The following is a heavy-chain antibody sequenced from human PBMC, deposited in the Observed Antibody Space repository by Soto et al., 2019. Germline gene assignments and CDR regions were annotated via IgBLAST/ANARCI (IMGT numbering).Heavy chain of an antibody. J-gene: IGHJ4*02. CDR1: GFTFSSYA. D-gene: IGHD3-16*01. CDR2: ISGSGGST. Sequence: EVQLLESGGGLVQPGGSLRLSCAASGFTFSSYAMSWVLQAPGKGLEWVSAISGSGGSTYYADSVKGRFTISRDNSKNTLYLQMNSLRAEDTAVYYCAKVGVWGSTVDYFDYWGQGTLVTVSS. CDR3: AKVGVWGSTVDYFDY. V-gene: IGHV3-23*01.